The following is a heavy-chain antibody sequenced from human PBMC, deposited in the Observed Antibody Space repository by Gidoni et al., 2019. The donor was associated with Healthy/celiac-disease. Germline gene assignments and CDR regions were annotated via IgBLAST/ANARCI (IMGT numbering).Heavy chain of an antibody. J-gene: IGHJ6*02. D-gene: IGHD5-12*01. V-gene: IGHV4-34*01. CDR3: ARARWLPHRDMDV. CDR2: INHSGST. CDR1: GGSFSGYY. Sequence: QVQLRQWGAGLLKPSETLSLTCAVYGGSFSGYYWSWIRQPPGKGLEWIGEINHSGSTNYNPSLKSRVTISVGTSKNQFSLKLSSVTAADTAVYYCARARWLPHRDMDVWGQGTTVTVSS.